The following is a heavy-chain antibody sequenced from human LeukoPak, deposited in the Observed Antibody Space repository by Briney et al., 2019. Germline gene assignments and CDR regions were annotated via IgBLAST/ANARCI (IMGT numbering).Heavy chain of an antibody. V-gene: IGHV3-21*01. Sequence: GGSLRLSCAASGFTFSSYSMNWVRQAPGKGLEWVSSISSSSSYIYYADSVKGRFTISSDNAKNSLYLQMNSLRAEDTAVYYCARDISIPPDHQFDYWGQGTLVTVSS. CDR2: ISSSSSYI. D-gene: IGHD3-3*02. J-gene: IGHJ4*02. CDR1: GFTFSSYS. CDR3: ARDISIPPDHQFDY.